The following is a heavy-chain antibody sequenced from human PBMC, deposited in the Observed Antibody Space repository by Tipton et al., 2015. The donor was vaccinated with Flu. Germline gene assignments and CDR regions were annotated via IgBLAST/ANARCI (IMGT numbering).Heavy chain of an antibody. CDR2: IYSSGST. V-gene: IGHV4-4*07. CDR3: ARGSGSGTFVIFDF. D-gene: IGHD3-10*01. Sequence: TLSLTCTVSGGSLSSFYWSWIRQPAGKGLEWIGRIYSSGSTNVSPSFKSRLTMSVDASTNQFSLTLSSVTAADTAIYYCARGSGSGTFVIFDFWGQGKLVTVSS. CDR1: GGSLSSFY. J-gene: IGHJ4*02.